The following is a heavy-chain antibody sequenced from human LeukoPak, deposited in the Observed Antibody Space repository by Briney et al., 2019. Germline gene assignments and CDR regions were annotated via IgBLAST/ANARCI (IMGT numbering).Heavy chain of an antibody. CDR2: TYPGDSDT. Sequence: GESLKISCKGSGYSFTSYWIGWVRQMPGKGLEWMGITYPGDSDTRYSPSSQGQVTISADKSISTAYLQWSSLKASDTAMYYCARSTYYYDSSGYYYVYWGQGTLVTVSS. J-gene: IGHJ4*02. V-gene: IGHV5-51*01. CDR1: GYSFTSYW. D-gene: IGHD3-22*01. CDR3: ARSTYYYDSSGYYYVY.